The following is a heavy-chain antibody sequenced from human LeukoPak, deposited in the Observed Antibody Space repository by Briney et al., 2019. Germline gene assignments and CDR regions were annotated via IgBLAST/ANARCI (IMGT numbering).Heavy chain of an antibody. V-gene: IGHV4-59*01. CDR1: GGSISSYY. CDR3: ARSGSGSYSHRYYFDY. CDR2: IYYSGST. D-gene: IGHD3-10*01. Sequence: PSETLSLTCTVSGGSISSYYWSWIRQPPGEGLEWIGYIYYSGSTNYNPSLKSRVTISVDTSKNQFSLKLSSVTAADTAVYYCARSGSGSYSHRYYFDYWGQGTLVTVSS. J-gene: IGHJ4*02.